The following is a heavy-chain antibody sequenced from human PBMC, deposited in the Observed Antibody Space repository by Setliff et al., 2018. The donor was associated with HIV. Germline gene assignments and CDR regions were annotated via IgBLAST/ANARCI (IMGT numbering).Heavy chain of an antibody. V-gene: IGHV4-61*09. Sequence: SETLPLTCTVSGGIISSDSFFWSWIRQPAGKGLEWIGHISATGSTNYNPSLKSRVTMSLDTSKNQFSLNLNSVTAADAAVYFCARAREGWKPFAFDYWGQGTLVTVS. CDR3: ARAREGWKPFAFDY. D-gene: IGHD1-1*01. CDR1: GGIISSDSFF. J-gene: IGHJ4*02. CDR2: ISATGST.